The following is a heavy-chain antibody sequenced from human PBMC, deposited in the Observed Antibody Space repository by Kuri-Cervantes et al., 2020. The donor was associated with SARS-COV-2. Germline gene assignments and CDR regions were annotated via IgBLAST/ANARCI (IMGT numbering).Heavy chain of an antibody. CDR2: IIPILGIA. V-gene: IGHV1-69*04. J-gene: IGHJ6*02. CDR3: ARDPTNPGSDYYYYGMDV. D-gene: IGHD5-12*01. Sequence: SVKVSCKASGGTFSSYAISWVRQAPGQGLEWMGRIIPILGIANHAQKFQGRVTMTRDTSTSTVYMELSSLRSEDTAVYYCARDPTNPGSDYYYYGMDVWGQGTTVTVSS. CDR1: GGTFSSYA.